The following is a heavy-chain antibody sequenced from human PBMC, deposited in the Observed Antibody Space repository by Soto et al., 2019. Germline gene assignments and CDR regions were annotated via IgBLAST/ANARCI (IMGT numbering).Heavy chain of an antibody. CDR2: VYHTGRT. J-gene: IGHJ4*02. CDR1: GGSFKSGSYS. CDR3: ARDFAHFDS. V-gene: IGHV4-61*01. Sequence: PSETLSLTCTVSGGSFKSGSYSWSWIRQPPGKGLEWIGCVYHTGRTSYNPSLKSRVSISMDTSKNQFSLNLDSVTAADTAVYFCARDFAHFDSWGQGTLVTVS. D-gene: IGHD3-3*01.